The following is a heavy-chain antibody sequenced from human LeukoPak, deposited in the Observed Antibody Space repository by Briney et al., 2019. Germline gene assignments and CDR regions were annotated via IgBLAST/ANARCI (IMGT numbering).Heavy chain of an antibody. CDR3: AMTGYDILTGYYVDY. CDR2: ISWNSGSI. J-gene: IGHJ4*02. V-gene: IGHV3-9*01. Sequence: LAGGSLRLSCAASGFTFDDYAMLWVRHAPGKGLEWVSGISWNSGSIGYADSVKGRFTISRDNAKNSLYLQMNSLRAEDTALYYCAMTGYDILTGYYVDYWGQGTLVTVSS. D-gene: IGHD3-9*01. CDR1: GFTFDDYA.